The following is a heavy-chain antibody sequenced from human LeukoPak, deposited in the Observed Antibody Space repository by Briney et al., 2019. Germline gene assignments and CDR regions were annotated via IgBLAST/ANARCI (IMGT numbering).Heavy chain of an antibody. CDR3: ARTYSGSYKGYFQH. Sequence: PSETLSLTCTVSGGSISSYYWSWIRQPPGKGLEWIGYIYYSGSTNYNPSLKSRVTISVDTSKSQFSLKLSSVTAADTAVYYCARTYSGSYKGYFQHWGQGTLVTVSS. CDR2: IYYSGST. D-gene: IGHD1-26*01. CDR1: GGSISSYY. J-gene: IGHJ1*01. V-gene: IGHV4-59*01.